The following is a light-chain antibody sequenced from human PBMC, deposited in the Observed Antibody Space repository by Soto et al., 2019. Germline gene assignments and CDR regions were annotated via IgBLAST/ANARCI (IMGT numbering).Light chain of an antibody. V-gene: IGLV2-8*01. J-gene: IGLJ1*01. CDR1: SSDIGGYNS. CDR2: DVS. CDR3: SSYTDRNNLV. Sequence: QSVRTQSPSASGSPGQSVTISCTGTSSDIGGYNSVPWYQQHPGKAPKVMIYDVSKRPSGVPDRFSGSKSGNTASLTVSALQAEDEADYYCSSYTDRNNLVFGTGTKVTVL.